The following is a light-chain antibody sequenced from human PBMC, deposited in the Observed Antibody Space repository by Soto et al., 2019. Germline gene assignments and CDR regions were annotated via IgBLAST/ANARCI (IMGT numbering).Light chain of an antibody. CDR3: QSGVT. Sequence: EIVFTQSPATLSLSPGERATLSCRASQSFSSYLAWYQQKPGQAPRLLIYDASNRATGIPARFSGSGSGSDYTLTISSLEPEDFAVYYCQSGVTFGQGTRLEIK. V-gene: IGKV3-11*01. CDR1: QSFSSY. J-gene: IGKJ5*01. CDR2: DAS.